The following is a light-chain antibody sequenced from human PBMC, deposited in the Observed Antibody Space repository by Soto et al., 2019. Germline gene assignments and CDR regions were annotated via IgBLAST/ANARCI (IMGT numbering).Light chain of an antibody. Sequence: DIQMTQSPSSLSASVGDRVTITCRASQSISRYLNWYQQKPGKAPKLLIYAASTLQIGVPSRFSGSGSGTDFTLTISRLQPEDFATYYCQQSYRTWPFGQGTKVNIK. CDR3: QQSYRTWP. J-gene: IGKJ1*01. V-gene: IGKV1-39*01. CDR1: QSISRY. CDR2: AAS.